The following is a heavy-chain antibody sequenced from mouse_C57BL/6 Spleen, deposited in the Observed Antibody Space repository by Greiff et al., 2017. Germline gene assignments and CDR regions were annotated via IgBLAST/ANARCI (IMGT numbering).Heavy chain of an antibody. D-gene: IGHD2-5*01. CDR1: GFNIKDYY. V-gene: IGHV14-2*01. J-gene: IGHJ2*01. CDR2: SDPEDGET. Sequence: DVKLVESGAELVKPGASVKLSCTASGFNIKDYYMHWVKQRTEQGLEWIGRSDPEDGETKYAPKFQGKATITADTSSNTAYLQLSSLTSEDTAVYYCARRYYSNYGVYFDYWGQGTTLTVSS. CDR3: ARRYYSNYGVYFDY.